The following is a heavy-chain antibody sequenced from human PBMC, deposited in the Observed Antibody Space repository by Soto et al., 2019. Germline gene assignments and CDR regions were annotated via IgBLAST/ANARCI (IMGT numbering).Heavy chain of an antibody. CDR1: RGSFSSYA. D-gene: IGHD4-17*01. V-gene: IGHV1-69*13. Sequence: SSVKVCCEDSRGSFSSYAISWVRQAPGQGLEWMGGIIPIFGTANYAQKFQGRVTITADESTSTAYMELSSLRSEDTAVYYCARSPLDYGGNSWYFDYWGQGTLVTVSS. CDR3: ARSPLDYGGNSWYFDY. CDR2: IIPIFGTA. J-gene: IGHJ4*02.